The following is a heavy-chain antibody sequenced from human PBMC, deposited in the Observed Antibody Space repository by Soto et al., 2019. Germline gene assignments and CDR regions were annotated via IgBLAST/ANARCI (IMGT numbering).Heavy chain of an antibody. CDR1: GGSISSGDYY. V-gene: IGHV4-30-4*01. J-gene: IGHJ4*02. CDR3: ARDNPRGAMANPHDY. Sequence: QVQLQESGPGRVKPSQTLSLTCTVSGGSISSGDYYWSWIRQPPGKGLEWIGYIYYSGSTYYNPSLKSRVTISVDTSKNQFSLKLSSVTAADTAVYYCARDNPRGAMANPHDYWGQGTLVTVSS. D-gene: IGHD5-18*01. CDR2: IYYSGST.